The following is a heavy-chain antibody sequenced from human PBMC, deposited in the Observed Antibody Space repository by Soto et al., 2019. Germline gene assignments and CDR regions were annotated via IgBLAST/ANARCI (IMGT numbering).Heavy chain of an antibody. D-gene: IGHD3-9*01. V-gene: IGHV3-21*01. CDR3: ATGYDILTGYPNGPGAFDI. CDR1: GFTFSSYS. Sequence: PGGSLRLSCAASGFTFSSYSMNWVRQAPGKGLEWVSSISSSSSYIYYADSVKGRFTISRDNAKNSLYLQMNSLRAEDTAVYYCATGYDILTGYPNGPGAFDIWGQGTMVTVSS. CDR2: ISSSSSYI. J-gene: IGHJ3*02.